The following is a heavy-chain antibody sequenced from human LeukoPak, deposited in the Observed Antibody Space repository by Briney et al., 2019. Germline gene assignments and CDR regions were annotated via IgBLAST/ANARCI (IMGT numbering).Heavy chain of an antibody. CDR3: ARVPDGYNLGTYFDP. D-gene: IGHD5-24*01. J-gene: IGHJ5*02. CDR1: GYTFTSYG. Sequence: ASVKVSSKASGYTFTSYGISWVRQAPGQGLEWMGWISAYNGNTNYAQKLQGRVTMTTDTSTSTAYMELRSLRSDDTAVYYCARVPDGYNLGTYFDPWGQGTLVTVSS. V-gene: IGHV1-18*01. CDR2: ISAYNGNT.